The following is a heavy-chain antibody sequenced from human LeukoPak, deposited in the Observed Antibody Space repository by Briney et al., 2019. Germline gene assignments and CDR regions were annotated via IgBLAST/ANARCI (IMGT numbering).Heavy chain of an antibody. CDR1: GFTFSDYY. Sequence: GGSLRLSCAASGFTFSDYYMSWIRQAPGKGLEWVSYISSSGSTIYYADSVKGRFTISRDDAKNSLYLQMNSLRAEDTAVYYCAREVPNLDYFDYWGQGTLVTVFS. CDR2: ISSSGSTI. J-gene: IGHJ4*02. V-gene: IGHV3-11*04. CDR3: AREVPNLDYFDY.